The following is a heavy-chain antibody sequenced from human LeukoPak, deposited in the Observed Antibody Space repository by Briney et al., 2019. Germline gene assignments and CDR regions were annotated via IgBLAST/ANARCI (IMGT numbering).Heavy chain of an antibody. V-gene: IGHV4-34*01. CDR1: GGSFSGYY. D-gene: IGHD2-2*01. J-gene: IGHJ5*02. Sequence: SETLSLTCAVDGGSFSGYYWSWIRQPPGKGLDWIGEINHSGSTNYNPSLKSRVTISVDTSKNQFSLKLSSVTAADTAVYYCARASIVVVPAAPNWFDPWGQGTLVTVSS. CDR3: ARASIVVVPAAPNWFDP. CDR2: INHSGST.